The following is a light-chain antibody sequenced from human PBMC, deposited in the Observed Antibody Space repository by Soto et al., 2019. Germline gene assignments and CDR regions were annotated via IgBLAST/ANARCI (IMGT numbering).Light chain of an antibody. CDR2: DVS. CDR1: SSDVGGYNY. J-gene: IGLJ1*01. Sequence: QSVLTQPASGSGFPGQSITISCTGTSSDVGGYNYVSWYQQHPGKAPKVMIYDVSNRPSGVSNRFSGSKSGNTASLTISGLQAEDDTDYYCSSYTSSSTLEGVFGTGTKVTVL. V-gene: IGLV2-14*01. CDR3: SSYTSSSTLEGV.